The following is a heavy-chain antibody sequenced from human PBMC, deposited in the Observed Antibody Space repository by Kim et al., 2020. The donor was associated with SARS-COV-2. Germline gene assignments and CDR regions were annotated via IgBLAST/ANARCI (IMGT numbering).Heavy chain of an antibody. CDR2: ISGSGGST. Sequence: GGSLRLSCAASGFTFSSYAMSWVRQAPGKGLEWVSAISGSGGSTYYADSVKGRFTISRDNSKNTLYLQMNSLRAEDTAVYYCAKYDYEDTNYYYYYGMDVWGQGTTVTVSS. CDR1: GFTFSSYA. V-gene: IGHV3-23*01. CDR3: AKYDYEDTNYYYYYGMDV. D-gene: IGHD4-17*01. J-gene: IGHJ6*02.